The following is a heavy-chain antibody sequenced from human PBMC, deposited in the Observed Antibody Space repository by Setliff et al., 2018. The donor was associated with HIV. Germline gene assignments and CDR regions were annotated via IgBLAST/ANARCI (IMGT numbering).Heavy chain of an antibody. J-gene: IGHJ3*02. CDR3: ARILLDYYGSGSYRAFDI. D-gene: IGHD3-10*01. CDR2: IYYSGST. V-gene: IGHV4-39*07. Sequence: SETLSLTCTVSGGSIRTGAYYWGWIRQPPGKGLEWIGSIYYSGSTYYNPSLKSRVTISVDTSKNQFSLKLSSVTAADTAVYYCARILLDYYGSGSYRAFDIWGQGTMVTVSS. CDR1: GGSIRTGAYY.